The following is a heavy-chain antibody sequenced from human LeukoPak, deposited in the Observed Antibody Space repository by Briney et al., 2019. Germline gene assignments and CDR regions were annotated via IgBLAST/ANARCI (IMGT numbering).Heavy chain of an antibody. V-gene: IGHV4-39*07. D-gene: IGHD3-10*01. CDR1: GGSISSSSYY. J-gene: IGHJ4*02. CDR2: IYYSGST. Sequence: SETLSLTCTVSGGSISSSSYYWGWIRQPPGKGLEWIGSIYYSGSTYYNPSLKSRVTISVDTSKNQFSLKLSSVTAADTAVYYCARDRFGEMGYWGQGTLVTVSS. CDR3: ARDRFGEMGY.